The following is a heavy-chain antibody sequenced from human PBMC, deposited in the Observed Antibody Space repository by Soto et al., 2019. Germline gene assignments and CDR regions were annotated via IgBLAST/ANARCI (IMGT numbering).Heavy chain of an antibody. CDR2: IYHSGST. V-gene: IGHV4-30-2*01. CDR3: ARASRDVGATPYNFAY. Sequence: SETLSLTCAVSGGSISSGGYSWSWIRQPTGKGLEWIGYIYHSGSTYYNPSLKSRVTISVDRSKNQFSLKLSSVTAADTAVYYCARASRDVGATPYNFAYWGQGTLVTVSS. D-gene: IGHD1-26*01. CDR1: GGSISSGGYS. J-gene: IGHJ4*02.